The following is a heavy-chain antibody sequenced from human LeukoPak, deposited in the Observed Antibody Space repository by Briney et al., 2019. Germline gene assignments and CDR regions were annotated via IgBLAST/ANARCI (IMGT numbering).Heavy chain of an antibody. D-gene: IGHD3-3*01. V-gene: IGHV4-30-2*01. CDR2: IYHSGST. CDR1: GGSISSGGYY. CDR3: ARGEGSRVTILDAFDI. J-gene: IGHJ3*02. Sequence: MPSETLSLTCTVSGGSISSGGYYWSWIRQPPGKGLEWMGIIYHSGSTYYNPSLKSRVTISVDRSKNQFSLKLSSVTAADTAVYYCARGEGSRVTILDAFDIWGQGTMVTVSS.